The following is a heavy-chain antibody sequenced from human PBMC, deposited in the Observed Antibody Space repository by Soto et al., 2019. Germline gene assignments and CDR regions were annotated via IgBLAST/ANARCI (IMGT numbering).Heavy chain of an antibody. V-gene: IGHV1-18*01. D-gene: IGHD2-15*01. J-gene: IGHJ6*02. CDR2: ISAYNGNT. CDR1: GYTFTSYV. Sequence: WASLKGSWKASGYTFTSYVISWGRQAPGQGLDWMGWISAYNGNTKYAQDLQGRVTMTTDTSTSTAYMELRSLRSDDTAVYYCARFSGGSYNTYYFYYGMDVWGQGTTVTVSS. CDR3: ARFSGGSYNTYYFYYGMDV.